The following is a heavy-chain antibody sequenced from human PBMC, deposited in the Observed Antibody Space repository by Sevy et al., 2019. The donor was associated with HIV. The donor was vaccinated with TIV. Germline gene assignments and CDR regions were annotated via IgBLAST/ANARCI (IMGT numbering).Heavy chain of an antibody. Sequence: GGSLRLSCAASKFTFSDYYMSWISQAPGKGLEWVSYISNSGSTIYYADSVKGRFTISRDNAQSSMYLQMNRLRAEDTAVYYCAREGDLQYFDFWGRGTLVTVSS. D-gene: IGHD3-10*01. CDR1: KFTFSDYY. J-gene: IGHJ2*01. CDR3: AREGDLQYFDF. CDR2: ISNSGSTI. V-gene: IGHV3-11*01.